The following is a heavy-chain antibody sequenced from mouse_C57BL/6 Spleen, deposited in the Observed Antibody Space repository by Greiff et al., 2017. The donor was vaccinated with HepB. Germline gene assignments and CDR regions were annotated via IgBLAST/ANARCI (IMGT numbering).Heavy chain of an antibody. Sequence: QVQLQQSGAELARPGASVKLSCKASGYTFTSYGISWVKQRTGQGLEWIGEIYPRSGNTYYNEKFKGKATLTADKSSSTAYMELRSLTSEDSAVYFCARWAGNYLYFGGWGTGTTVTVSS. V-gene: IGHV1-81*01. CDR1: GYTFTSYG. CDR3: ARWAGNYLYFGG. CDR2: IYPRSGNT. J-gene: IGHJ1*03. D-gene: IGHD2-1*01.